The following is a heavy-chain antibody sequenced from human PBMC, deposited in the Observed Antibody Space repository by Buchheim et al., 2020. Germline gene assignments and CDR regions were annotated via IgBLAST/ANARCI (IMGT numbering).Heavy chain of an antibody. CDR3: ANGEYYDFWSGYFMDY. D-gene: IGHD3-3*01. V-gene: IGHV3-30*18. J-gene: IGHJ4*02. CDR2: ISYDGSNK. CDR1: GFTFSSYG. Sequence: QVQLVESGGGVVQPGRSLRLSCAASGFTFSSYGMHWVRQAPGQGLEWVAVISYDGSNKYYADSVKGRFTISRDNSKNTLYLQMNSLRAEDTAVYYCANGEYYDFWSGYFMDYWGQGTL.